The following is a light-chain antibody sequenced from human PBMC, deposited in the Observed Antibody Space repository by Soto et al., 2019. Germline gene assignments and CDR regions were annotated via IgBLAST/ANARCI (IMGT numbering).Light chain of an antibody. Sequence: DIQMTQSPSSLSASVGAAVTIACRASQSISSYLNWYQQKPGKAPKLLIYAASSLQSGVPSRFSGSGSGTDFTLTISSLQPEDFATYYCQQSYSTHPLTFGRGTKVDIK. J-gene: IGKJ4*01. CDR2: AAS. V-gene: IGKV1-39*01. CDR1: QSISSY. CDR3: QQSYSTHPLT.